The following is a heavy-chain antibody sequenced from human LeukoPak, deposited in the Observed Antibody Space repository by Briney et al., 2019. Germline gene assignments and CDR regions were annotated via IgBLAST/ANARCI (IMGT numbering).Heavy chain of an antibody. CDR3: ARARSDHYIDH. Sequence: GGPLRLFCEASGFTFNTYSMNWAPQARGEGREGVSSIYSRGGYLFYADSGTGRFIISRDNPQNSLYLQLHSLRAEDPAVHYCARARSDHYIDHWGQGTLVTVSS. CDR1: GFTFNTYS. CDR2: IYSRGGYL. V-gene: IGHV3-21*01. J-gene: IGHJ4*02.